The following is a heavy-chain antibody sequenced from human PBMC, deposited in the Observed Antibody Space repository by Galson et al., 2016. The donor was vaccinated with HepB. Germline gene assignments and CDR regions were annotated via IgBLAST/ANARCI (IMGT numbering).Heavy chain of an antibody. CDR1: GFAFSSYS. V-gene: IGHV3-30*03. J-gene: IGHJ4*02. CDR3: ARVGFGRSYGQGFDY. CDR2: ISYDGSNK. Sequence: SLRLSCAASGFAFSSYSMNWVRQAPGKGLEWVAVISYDGSNKSYADAVQGRFTISRDDPKNTLYLQMDSLRPEDTAVYYCARVGFGRSYGQGFDYWGQGTLVTVSS. D-gene: IGHD3-16*01.